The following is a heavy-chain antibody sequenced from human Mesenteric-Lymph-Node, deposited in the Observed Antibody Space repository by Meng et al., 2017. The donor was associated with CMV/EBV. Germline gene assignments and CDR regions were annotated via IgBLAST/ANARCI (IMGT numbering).Heavy chain of an antibody. CDR1: GFTFSKYG. V-gene: IGHV3-21*01. CDR2: IDSSSTYI. Sequence: GESLKISCTASGFTFSKYGMNWVRQSPERGLKWISTIDSSSTYIYDADSVKGRFTISRDNAKNSLYLQMNNLRAEDTAVYYCATILLSGVTSGYWGQGTLVTVSS. CDR3: ATILLSGVTSGY. J-gene: IGHJ4*02. D-gene: IGHD3-3*01.